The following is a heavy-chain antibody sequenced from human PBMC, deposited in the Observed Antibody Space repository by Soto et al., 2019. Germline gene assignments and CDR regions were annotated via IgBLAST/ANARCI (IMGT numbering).Heavy chain of an antibody. V-gene: IGHV3-49*03. CDR1: GFTFGDYA. D-gene: IGHD1-26*01. CDR2: IRSKAYGGTT. J-gene: IGHJ4*02. Sequence: GGSLRLSCTASGFTFGDYAMSWLRQAPGKGLEWVGFIRSKAYGGTTEYAASVKGRFTISRDDSKSIAYLQMNSLKTEDTAVYYCTTYRWELPTIDYWGQGTLVTVSS. CDR3: TTYRWELPTIDY.